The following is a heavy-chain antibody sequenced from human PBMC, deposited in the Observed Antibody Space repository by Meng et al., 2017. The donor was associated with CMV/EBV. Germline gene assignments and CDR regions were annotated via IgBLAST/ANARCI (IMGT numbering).Heavy chain of an antibody. CDR3: ARVWDSGWDY. CDR2: INHSGST. V-gene: IGHV4-34*01. CDR1: VGSFSGYY. Sequence: QVQLPQVGAGLLKPSETLSLTCAVYVGSFSGYYWSWIRQPPGKGLEWIGEINHSGSTNYNPSLKSRVTISVDTSKNQFSLKLSSVTAADTAVYYCARVWDSGWDYWGQGTLVTVSS. J-gene: IGHJ4*02. D-gene: IGHD3-22*01.